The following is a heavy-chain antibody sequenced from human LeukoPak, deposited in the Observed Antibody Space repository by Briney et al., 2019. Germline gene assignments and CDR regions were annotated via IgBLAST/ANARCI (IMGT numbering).Heavy chain of an antibody. J-gene: IGHJ4*02. Sequence: GGSLRLSCAASGFTFSSYAMSWVRQAPGKGLEWVSGISWNSGSIGYADSVKGRFTISRDNAKNSLYLQMNSLRAEDTALYYCAKDIAFYSGSPFDYWGQGTLVTVSS. CDR2: ISWNSGSI. D-gene: IGHD1-26*01. V-gene: IGHV3-9*01. CDR3: AKDIAFYSGSPFDY. CDR1: GFTFSSYA.